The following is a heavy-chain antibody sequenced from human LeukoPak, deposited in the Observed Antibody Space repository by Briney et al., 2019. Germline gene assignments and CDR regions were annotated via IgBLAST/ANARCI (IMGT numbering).Heavy chain of an antibody. CDR1: GGSFSGYY. CDR2: INHSGST. D-gene: IGHD3-10*01. Sequence: SETLSLTCAVYGGSFSGYYWSWIRQPSGKGLEWIGEINHSGSTNYNPSLKSRVTISVDTSKNQFSLKLSSVTAADTAVYYCARGQVRYYYGSGSFGFGPWGQGTLVTVSS. CDR3: ARGQVRYYYGSGSFGFGP. J-gene: IGHJ5*02. V-gene: IGHV4-34*01.